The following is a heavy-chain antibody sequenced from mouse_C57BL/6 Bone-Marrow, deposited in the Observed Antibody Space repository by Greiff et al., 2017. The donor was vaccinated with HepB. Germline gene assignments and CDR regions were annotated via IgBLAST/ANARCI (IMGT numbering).Heavy chain of an antibody. CDR3: ARGEIFGIYYDYPVDY. CDR1: GYTFTSYG. Sequence: QVQLQQSGAELARPGASVKLSCKASGYTFTSYGISWVKQRTGQGLEWIGEIYPRSGNTYYNEKFKGKATLTADKSSSTAYMELRSLTSEDSAVYFFARGEIFGIYYDYPVDYWGQGTTLTVSS. CDR2: IYPRSGNT. D-gene: IGHD2-4*01. V-gene: IGHV1-81*01. J-gene: IGHJ2*01.